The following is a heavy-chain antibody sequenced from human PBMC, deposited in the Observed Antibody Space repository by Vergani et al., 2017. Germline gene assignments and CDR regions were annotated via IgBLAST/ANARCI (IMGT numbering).Heavy chain of an antibody. D-gene: IGHD1-7*01. V-gene: IGHV3-74*02. CDR2: INSDGSST. CDR1: GFTFSSYS. Sequence: EVQLVESGGGLVKPGGSLRLSCAASGFTFSSYSMNWVRQAPGKGLVWVSRINSDGSSTSYADSVKGRFTISRDNAKNTLYLQMNSLRAEDTAVYYCARASSLLGITGTTSGYYYYGMDVWGQGTTVTVSS. CDR3: ARASSLLGITGTTSGYYYYGMDV. J-gene: IGHJ6*02.